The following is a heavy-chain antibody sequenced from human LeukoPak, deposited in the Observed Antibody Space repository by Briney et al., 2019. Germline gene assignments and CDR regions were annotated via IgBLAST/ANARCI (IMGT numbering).Heavy chain of an antibody. CDR2: INWNGRNT. D-gene: IGHD4-17*01. V-gene: IGHV3-20*04. CDR1: GFTFDHYA. J-gene: IGHJ5*02. Sequence: GGSLRLSCAASGFTFDHYAMSWVRQAPGRGLEWVSGINWNGRNTGYADSVKGRFTISRDNAKNSLYLEMKTLRPEDTALYYCARDLRTTVTDWFDPWGQGTLVTVAS. CDR3: ARDLRTTVTDWFDP.